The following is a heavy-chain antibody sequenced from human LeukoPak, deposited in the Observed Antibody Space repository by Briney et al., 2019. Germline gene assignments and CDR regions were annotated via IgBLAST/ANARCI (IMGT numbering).Heavy chain of an antibody. Sequence: PSETLSLTCAVYGGSFSRYSWIWIRQSPGEGLGWIGEINHSGSTNQNPSLKSRVTISIDTSKNQFSLRLTSLTAADTAVYYCARDTGSSNSGLFEYWGQGTVVTVSS. V-gene: IGHV4-34*01. J-gene: IGHJ4*02. CDR2: INHSGST. CDR1: GGSFSRYS. D-gene: IGHD4-11*01. CDR3: ARDTGSSNSGLFEY.